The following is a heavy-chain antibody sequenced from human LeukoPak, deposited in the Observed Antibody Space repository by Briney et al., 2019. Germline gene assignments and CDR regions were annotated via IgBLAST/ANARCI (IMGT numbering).Heavy chain of an antibody. CDR1: GFSLSTSGMC. CDR3: ARIQDYGGLYYYYGMDV. D-gene: IGHD4-23*01. CDR2: IDWDDDK. J-gene: IGHJ6*02. V-gene: IGHV2-70*11. Sequence: SGPALVKPTQTLTLTCTFSGFSLSTSGMCVSWIRQPPGNALEWLARIDWDDDKYYSTSLKTRLTISKDTSKNQVVLTMTNMDPVDTATYYCARIQDYGGLYYYYGMDVWGQGTTVTVSS.